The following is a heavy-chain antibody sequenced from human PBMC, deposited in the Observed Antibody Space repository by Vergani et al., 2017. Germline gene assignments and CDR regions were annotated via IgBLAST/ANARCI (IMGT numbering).Heavy chain of an antibody. D-gene: IGHD3-22*01. CDR2: ISSSSSYI. J-gene: IGHJ4*02. Sequence: EVQLVESGGGLVKPGGSLRLSCAASGFTFSSYSMNWVRQAPGKGLEWVSSISSSSSYIYYADSVKGRFTISRDNAKNSLYLQMNSLRAEDTAVYYCARPQPYYYDSSGYFGYWGQGALVTVSS. CDR1: GFTFSSYS. CDR3: ARPQPYYYDSSGYFGY. V-gene: IGHV3-21*04.